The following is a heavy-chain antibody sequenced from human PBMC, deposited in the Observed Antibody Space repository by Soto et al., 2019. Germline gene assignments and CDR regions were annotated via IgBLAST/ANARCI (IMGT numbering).Heavy chain of an antibody. Sequence: PSETLSITCTVSGGSISSNSDYWGWIRQPPGKGLEGIGSVNDGGGPYYNPSLKCRVTISVDTSTNQFSLKLNSVTAADTAVYYWASLLRNGWTTVTLRFDDWGQGTPDPVSA. V-gene: IGHV4-39*07. D-gene: IGHD4-4*01. CDR3: ASLLRNGWTTVTLRFDD. CDR1: GGSISSNSDY. J-gene: IGHJ4*02. CDR2: VNDGGGP.